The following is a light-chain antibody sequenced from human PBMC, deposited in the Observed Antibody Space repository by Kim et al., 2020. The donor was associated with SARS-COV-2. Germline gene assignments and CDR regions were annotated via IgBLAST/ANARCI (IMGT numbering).Light chain of an antibody. Sequence: RQTATLTCTGNSTNVGNQGAAWLQQHRGHPPKLLSYRNNNRPSGISERLSASRSGNTASLTITGLQPEDEADYYCSAWDSSLSAWVFGGGTQLTVL. J-gene: IGLJ3*02. CDR2: RNN. CDR3: SAWDSSLSAWV. CDR1: STNVGNQG. V-gene: IGLV10-54*01.